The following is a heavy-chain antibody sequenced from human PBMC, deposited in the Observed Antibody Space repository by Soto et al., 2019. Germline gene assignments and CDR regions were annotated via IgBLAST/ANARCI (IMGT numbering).Heavy chain of an antibody. CDR2: INHSGST. CDR1: VGSFSGYY. Sequence: PSETLSLTCAVYVGSFSGYYWSWIRQPPGKGLEWIGEINHSGSTNYNPSLKSRVTISVDTSKNQFSLKLSSVTAADTAVYYCARGGNSPGYWGQGTLGTVSS. CDR3: ARGGNSPGY. V-gene: IGHV4-34*01. D-gene: IGHD1-26*01. J-gene: IGHJ4*02.